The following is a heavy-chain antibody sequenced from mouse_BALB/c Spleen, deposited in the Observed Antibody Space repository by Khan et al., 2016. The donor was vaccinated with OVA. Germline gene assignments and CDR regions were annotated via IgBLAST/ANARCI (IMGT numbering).Heavy chain of an antibody. D-gene: IGHD2-3*01. CDR1: GYAFTHYL. V-gene: IGHV1-54*01. J-gene: IGHJ3*01. CDR2: INPGSGGT. CDR3: ARGFYDDYLAWLAY. Sequence: QVQLQQSGTELVRPGTSVKVSCKASGYAFTHYLIEWVKQRPGQGLEWIGVINPGSGGTNYNEKFEGKATLTADNSSSTAYMHLSSLTSDDSAVYFCARGFYDDYLAWLAYWGQGTLVTVSA.